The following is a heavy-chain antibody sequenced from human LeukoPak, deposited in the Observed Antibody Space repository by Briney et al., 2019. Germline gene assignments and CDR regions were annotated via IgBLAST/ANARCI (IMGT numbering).Heavy chain of an antibody. CDR3: ARDLAPFYDFWSGPYDY. CDR2: ISAYNGNT. J-gene: IGHJ4*02. V-gene: IGHV1-18*01. CDR1: GGTFSSYA. D-gene: IGHD3-3*01. Sequence: GASVKVSCKASGGTFSSYAISWVRQAPGQGLEWMGWISAYNGNTNYAQKLQGRVTMTTDTSTSTAYMELRSLRSDDTAVYYCARDLAPFYDFWSGPYDYWGQGTLVTVSS.